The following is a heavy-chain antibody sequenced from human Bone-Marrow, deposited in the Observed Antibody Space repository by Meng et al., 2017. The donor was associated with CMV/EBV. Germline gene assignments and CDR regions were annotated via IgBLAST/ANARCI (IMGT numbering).Heavy chain of an antibody. CDR2: IYYSGST. J-gene: IGHJ4*02. D-gene: IGHD3-22*01. Sequence: LRREPRQGTVKPSQTLSLTCSVSGDSINSGDYYCSWIRQPPGKGLEWIGYIYYSGSTYYNPSLESRLTISVDTSKNQFSLNLSSVTAADTAVYFCAKLSGSGTTSSGYHYAFDSWGQGTLVTVSS. CDR3: AKLSGSGTTSSGYHYAFDS. CDR1: GDSINSGDYY. V-gene: IGHV4-30-4*08.